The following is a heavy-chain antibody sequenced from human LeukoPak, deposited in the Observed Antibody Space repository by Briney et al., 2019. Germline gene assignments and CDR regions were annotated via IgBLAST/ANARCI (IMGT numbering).Heavy chain of an antibody. CDR3: ARARAEGSGSYARPYYYYYMDV. V-gene: IGHV4-31*03. Sequence: SQTLSLTCTVSGGSISSGGYYWSWIRQHPGKGLEWIGYIYYSGSTYYNPSLKSRVTISVDTSKNQFSLKLSSVTAADMAVYYCARARAEGSGSYARPYYYYYMDVWGKGTTVTVSS. CDR2: IYYSGST. D-gene: IGHD3-10*01. CDR1: GGSISSGGYY. J-gene: IGHJ6*03.